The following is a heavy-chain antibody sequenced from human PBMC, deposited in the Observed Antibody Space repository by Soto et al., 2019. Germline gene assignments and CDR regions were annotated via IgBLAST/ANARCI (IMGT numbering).Heavy chain of an antibody. Sequence: QVQLVQSGAEVKKPGASVKVSCKASGYTFINYGISWVRQAPGQGLEWMGWISAFNGNTNYAQKLQGRVTMTTDTTPRTAYMEVRSLRSDEKAGYYWARVYCGGGWFSFYFYGMDVWGQGTTVTVSS. CDR1: GYTFINYG. V-gene: IGHV1-18*01. J-gene: IGHJ6*02. CDR3: ARVYCGGGWFSFYFYGMDV. D-gene: IGHD2-21*02. CDR2: ISAFNGNT.